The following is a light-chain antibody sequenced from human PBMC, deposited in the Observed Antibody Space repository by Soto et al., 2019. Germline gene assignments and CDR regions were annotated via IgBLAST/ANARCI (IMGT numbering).Light chain of an antibody. CDR2: DVT. J-gene: IGLJ2*01. CDR1: SSDVGGYNY. CDR3: SSYTTTSAVA. Sequence: QSALTQPVSVSGSPGQWITISCTGTSSDVGGYNYVSWYQQHPGKAPKLMIYDVTNRPSGVSYRFSGSKSGNTASLTISGLQAEDEADYYCSSYTTTSAVAFGGGTKLTVL. V-gene: IGLV2-14*03.